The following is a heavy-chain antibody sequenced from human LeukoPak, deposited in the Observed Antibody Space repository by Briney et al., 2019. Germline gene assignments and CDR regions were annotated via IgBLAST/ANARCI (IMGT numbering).Heavy chain of an antibody. D-gene: IGHD3-22*01. V-gene: IGHV4-4*02. CDR2: IYHSGST. CDR3: ARVVLYYYDSSGYYPANFDY. J-gene: IGHJ4*02. CDR1: GGSISSSNW. Sequence: PSGTLSLTCAVSGGSISSSNWWSWVRQPPGKGLEWIGEIYHSGSTNYNPSLKSRVTISVDKSKNQFSLKLSSVTAADTAVYYCARVVLYYYDSSGYYPANFDYWGQGTLVTVSS.